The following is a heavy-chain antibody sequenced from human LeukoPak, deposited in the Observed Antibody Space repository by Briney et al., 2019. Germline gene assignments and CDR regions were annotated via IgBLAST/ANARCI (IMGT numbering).Heavy chain of an antibody. CDR2: IYPGDSDT. CDR3: ARRADGYRKRFDY. V-gene: IGHV5-51*01. D-gene: IGHD5-24*01. Sequence: GESLKISCKDSGYSFTNYWVAWVRQMPGKGLEWMGSIYPGDSDTRYSPSFEGQVTISADNPFTTAYLQWSGLKASDTALYYCARRADGYRKRFDYWGQGTLVTVSS. CDR1: GYSFTNYW. J-gene: IGHJ4*02.